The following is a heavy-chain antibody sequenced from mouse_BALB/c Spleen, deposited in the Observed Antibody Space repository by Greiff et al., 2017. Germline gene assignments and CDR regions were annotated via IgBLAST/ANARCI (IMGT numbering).Heavy chain of an antibody. J-gene: IGHJ4*01. V-gene: IGHV10S3*01. CDR1: GFTFNTNA. CDR3: VRNYDGYSYYAMDY. CDR2: IRSKSNNYAT. Sequence: DAGGGLVQPKGSLKLSCAASGFTFNTNAMNWVRQAPGKGLEWVARIRSKSNNYATYYADSVKDRFTISRDDSQSMLYLQMNNLKTEDTAMYYFVRNYDGYSYYAMDYWGQGTSVTVSS. D-gene: IGHD2-3*01.